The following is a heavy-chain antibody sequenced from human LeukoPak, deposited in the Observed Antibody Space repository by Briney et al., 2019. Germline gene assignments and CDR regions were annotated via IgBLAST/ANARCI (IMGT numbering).Heavy chain of an antibody. V-gene: IGHV3-11*01. J-gene: IGHJ3*02. CDR2: ISSSGSTI. CDR3: AREFIYYDSSRNAFDI. D-gene: IGHD3-22*01. Sequence: PGGSLRLSCAASGFTFSDYYMSWLRQAPGKGLEWVSYISSSGSTIYYADSVKGRFTISRDNAKNSLYLQMNSLRAEDTAVYYCAREFIYYDSSRNAFDIWGQGTMVTVSS. CDR1: GFTFSDYY.